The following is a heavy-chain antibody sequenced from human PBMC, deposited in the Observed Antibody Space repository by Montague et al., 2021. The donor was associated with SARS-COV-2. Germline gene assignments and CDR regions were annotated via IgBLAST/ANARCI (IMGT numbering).Heavy chain of an antibody. V-gene: IGHV6-1*01. D-gene: IGHD2-2*01. CDR2: TYFRSKWYN. CDR1: GDSVSSYIAT. J-gene: IGHJ4*02. CDR3: ARIPVGSKYYFDF. Sequence: CAISGDSVSSYIATGNCMRQSRLKGLEWLGRTYFRSKWYNDYAESVKSRITIDPDTSKHQFSLHLNSVTPEDTAVYYCARIPVGSKYYFDFRGQGTLVTVSS.